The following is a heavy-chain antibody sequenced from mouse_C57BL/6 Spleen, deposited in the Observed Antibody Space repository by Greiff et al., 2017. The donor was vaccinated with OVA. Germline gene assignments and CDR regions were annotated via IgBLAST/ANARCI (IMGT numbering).Heavy chain of an antibody. D-gene: IGHD1-1*01. V-gene: IGHV5-4*01. CDR3: ARDYYGSSYRDY. J-gene: IGHJ2*01. CDR1: GFTFSSYA. CDR2: ISDGGSYT. Sequence: EVKLMESGGGLVKPGGSLKLSCAASGFTFSSYAMSWVRQTPEKRLEWVATISDGGSYTYSPDNVKGRFTISRDNAKNNLYLQMSHLKSEDTAMYYCARDYYGSSYRDYWGQGTTLTVSS.